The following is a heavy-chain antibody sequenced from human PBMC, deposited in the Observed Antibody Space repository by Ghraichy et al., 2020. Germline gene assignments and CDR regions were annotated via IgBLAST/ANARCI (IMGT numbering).Heavy chain of an antibody. Sequence: ASVKVSCKASGYTFTGYYMHWVRQAPGQGLEWMGRINPNSGGTNYAQKFQGRVTMTRDTSISTAYMELSRLRSDDTAVYYCTRDLLLRSYSGSYSGYYYYYMDVWGKGTTVTVSS. CDR3: TRDLLLRSYSGSYSGYYYYYMDV. CDR2: INPNSGGT. D-gene: IGHD1-26*01. V-gene: IGHV1-2*06. CDR1: GYTFTGYY. J-gene: IGHJ6*03.